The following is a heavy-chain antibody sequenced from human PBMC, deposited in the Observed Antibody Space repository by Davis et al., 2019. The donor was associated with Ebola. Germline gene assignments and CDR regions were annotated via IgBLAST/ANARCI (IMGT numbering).Heavy chain of an antibody. V-gene: IGHV1-46*01. J-gene: IGHJ4*02. CDR3: ARVSLIVDVMIDY. D-gene: IGHD3-22*01. CDR2: INPSGGST. Sequence: AASVKVSCKASGYTFTSYYMHWVRQAPGQGLEWMGIINPSGGSTSYAQKFQGRVTMTRDTSTSTVYMELRSLRSDDTAVYYCARVSLIVDVMIDYWGQGTLVTVSS. CDR1: GYTFTSYY.